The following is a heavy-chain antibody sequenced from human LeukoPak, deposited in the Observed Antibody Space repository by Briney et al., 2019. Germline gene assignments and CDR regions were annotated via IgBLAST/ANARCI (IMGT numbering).Heavy chain of an antibody. V-gene: IGHV4-4*07. CDR2: ISTSGST. CDR3: ARGRHSYESSDYYYEGDAFDI. CDR1: GGSISSYY. Sequence: SETLSLTCTVSGGSISSYYWSWIRQPAGKGLESIGHISTSGSTNYNPSLKSRVTMSVDTSKNQFSLKLSSVTAADTAVYYCARGRHSYESSDYYYEGDAFDIWGQGTMVTVSS. J-gene: IGHJ3*02. D-gene: IGHD3-22*01.